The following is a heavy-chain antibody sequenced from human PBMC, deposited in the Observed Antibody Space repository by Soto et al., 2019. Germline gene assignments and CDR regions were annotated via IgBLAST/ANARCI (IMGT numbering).Heavy chain of an antibody. V-gene: IGHV4-34*01. CDR3: ARESYDSSGSPFDY. D-gene: IGHD3-22*01. CDR1: GGSFSGYY. CDR2: INHSGST. Sequence: SETLSLTCAVYGGSFSGYYWSWIRQPPGKGLEWIGEINHSGSTNYNPSLKSRVTISVDTSKNQFSLKLSSVTAADTAVYYCARESYDSSGSPFDYWGQGTLVTVS. J-gene: IGHJ4*02.